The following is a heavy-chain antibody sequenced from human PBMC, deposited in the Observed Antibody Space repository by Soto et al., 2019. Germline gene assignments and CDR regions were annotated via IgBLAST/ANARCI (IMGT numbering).Heavy chain of an antibody. CDR2: IWYDGSNK. D-gene: IGHD2-8*01. V-gene: IGHV3-33*01. J-gene: IGHJ3*02. CDR3: ARDSKYGAFDI. Sequence: QVQLVESGGGVVQPGRSLRLSCAASGFTFSSYGMHWARQAPGKGLEWVAVIWYDGSNKYYADSVKGRFTISRDNSKNTLYLQMNSLRAEDTAVYYCARDSKYGAFDIWGQGTMVTVSS. CDR1: GFTFSSYG.